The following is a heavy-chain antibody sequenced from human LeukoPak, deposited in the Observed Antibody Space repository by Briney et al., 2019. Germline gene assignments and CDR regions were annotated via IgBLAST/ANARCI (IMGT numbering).Heavy chain of an antibody. J-gene: IGHJ4*02. CDR1: GGSIISSSYY. Sequence: PSETLSHTCTVAGGSIISSSYYWGWIRQPPGKGLEWIGSIYYSGSTYYNPSLKSRVTISVDTSKNQFSLKLSSVTAADTAVYYCARHLNGYFDYWGQGTLVTVS. CDR2: IYYSGST. CDR3: ARHLNGYFDY. V-gene: IGHV4-39*01.